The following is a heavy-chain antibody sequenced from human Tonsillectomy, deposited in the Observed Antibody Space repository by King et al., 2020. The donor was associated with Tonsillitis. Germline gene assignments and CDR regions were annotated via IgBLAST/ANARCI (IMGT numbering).Heavy chain of an antibody. CDR2: INPSGGTT. CDR3: SRDRPCSRVRFYGWSGYDP. D-gene: IGHD2-2*01. J-gene: IGHJ5*02. Sequence: VQLVESGAEVKKPGASVKVSCKASGYTFTSYYMHWVRQAPGQGLEWLGMINPSGGTTSYAQKFQGRVTMTRDTSTNTVFMELSSLRCEDTAVYYCSRDRPCSRVRFYGWSGYDPWGQGCLVTVCS. V-gene: IGHV1-46*01. CDR1: GYTFTSYY.